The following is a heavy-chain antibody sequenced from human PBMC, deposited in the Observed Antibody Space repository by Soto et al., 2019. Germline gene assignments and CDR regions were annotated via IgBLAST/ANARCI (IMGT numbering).Heavy chain of an antibody. Sequence: GASVKVSCKASGYTFTSYAMHWVRQAPGQRLEWMGWINAGNGNTKYSQKFQGRVTITRDTSASTAYMELSSLRSEDTAVYYCARAPTNIAAAGRVYWFDPWGQGTLVTVPQ. V-gene: IGHV1-3*01. CDR2: INAGNGNT. CDR1: GYTFTSYA. D-gene: IGHD6-13*01. J-gene: IGHJ5*02. CDR3: ARAPTNIAAAGRVYWFDP.